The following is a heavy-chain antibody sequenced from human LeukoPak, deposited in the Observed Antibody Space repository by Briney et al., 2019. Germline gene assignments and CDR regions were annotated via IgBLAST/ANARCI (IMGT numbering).Heavy chain of an antibody. CDR2: IIPIFGTA. D-gene: IGHD4-17*01. V-gene: IGHV1-69*05. CDR3: ARDRPYGDSDY. CDR1: GGTFSSYA. J-gene: IGHJ4*02. Sequence: ASVKVSCKASGGTFSSYAISWVRQAPGQGLEWMGRIIPIFGTANYAQKFQGRVTITTDESTSTAYMELSSLRSEDTAVYYCARDRPYGDSDYWGQGTLVTVSS.